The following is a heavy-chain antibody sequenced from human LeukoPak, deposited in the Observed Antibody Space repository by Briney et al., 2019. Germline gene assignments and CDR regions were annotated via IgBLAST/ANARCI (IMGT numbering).Heavy chain of an antibody. CDR3: ARDLGGATGIDY. D-gene: IGHD1-26*01. V-gene: IGHV3-9*01. Sequence: SLRLSCAASGFTFDDYAMHWVRQAPGKGLEWVSGISWNSGSIGYADSVKGRFTISRDNAKNSLYLQMNSLRAEDTAVYFCARDLGGATGIDYWGQGTLVTVSS. CDR2: ISWNSGSI. CDR1: GFTFDDYA. J-gene: IGHJ4*02.